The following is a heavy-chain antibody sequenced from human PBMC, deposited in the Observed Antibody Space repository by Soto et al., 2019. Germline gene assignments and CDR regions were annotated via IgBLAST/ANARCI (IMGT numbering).Heavy chain of an antibody. J-gene: IGHJ5*02. CDR1: GYTFTSYG. D-gene: IGHD5-12*01. CDR2: ISAYNGNT. CDR3: ARDTRDSGYDGNWFDP. Sequence: EASVKVSCKASGYTFTSYGISWVRQAPGQGLEWMGWISAYNGNTNYAQKLQGRVTMTRDTSTSAVYRELSSLRSEDTAVYYCARDTRDSGYDGNWFDPWGQGTLVTVSS. V-gene: IGHV1-18*04.